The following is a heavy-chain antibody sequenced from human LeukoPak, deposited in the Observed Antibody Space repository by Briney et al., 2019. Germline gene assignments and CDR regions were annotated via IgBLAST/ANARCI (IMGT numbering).Heavy chain of an antibody. CDR3: ARHYCSSASCYVDY. Sequence: SETLSLTCTVSGGSISSSTYYWGWIRQPPGKGLEWIDMMYYSGSTYYNPSLKGRVTISVDTSKNQFSLKLSSVTAADTAVYYCARHYCSSASCYVDYWGQGTLVTVSS. D-gene: IGHD2-2*01. CDR1: GGSISSSTYY. CDR2: MYYSGST. V-gene: IGHV4-39*01. J-gene: IGHJ4*02.